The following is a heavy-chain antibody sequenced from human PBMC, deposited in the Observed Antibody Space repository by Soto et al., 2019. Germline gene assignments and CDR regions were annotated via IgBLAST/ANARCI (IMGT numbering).Heavy chain of an antibody. V-gene: IGHV1-69*01. CDR2: IIPNFGTA. CDR1: GGTFSSYA. J-gene: IGHJ6*02. CDR3: ARGRIAARRGYYYGMDV. D-gene: IGHD6-6*01. Sequence: QVQLVQSGAEVKKPGSSVKVSCKASGGTFSSYAISWVPQAPGQGLEWMGGIIPNFGTANYAQKFQGRVTITADESTSTAYMELSSLRSEDTAVYYCARGRIAARRGYYYGMDVWGQGTTVTVSS.